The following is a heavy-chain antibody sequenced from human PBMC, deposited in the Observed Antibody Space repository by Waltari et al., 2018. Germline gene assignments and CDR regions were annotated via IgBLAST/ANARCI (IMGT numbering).Heavy chain of an antibody. Sequence: QLQLQESGPGLVKPSEPLSLTCTVSGGSISSSSYYWAWIRQPPGQGLEWIGSIYYSGSTYYNPSLKSQVTISVATSKNQFSLKLSSVNAADTAVYYCARDEGNYDFWSGRGGRWNYWGQGTLVTVSS. J-gene: IGHJ4*02. CDR3: ARDEGNYDFWSGRGGRWNY. CDR2: IYYSGST. V-gene: IGHV4-39*07. CDR1: GGSISSSSYY. D-gene: IGHD3-3*01.